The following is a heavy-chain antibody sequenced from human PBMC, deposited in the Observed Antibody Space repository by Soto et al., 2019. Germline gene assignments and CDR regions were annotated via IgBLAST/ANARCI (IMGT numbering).Heavy chain of an antibody. D-gene: IGHD6-19*01. V-gene: IGHV3-15*01. Sequence: LRLSCAASGFTVSNAWMTWVRQAPGKGLEWVGRIKSKSNGETTDFAAPVRGRFTISRDDSKNTLYLQMNSLKTEDTAVYYCIKPGYTSAWYNAFDIWGQGTTVTVSS. CDR3: IKPGYTSAWYNAFDI. CDR1: GFTVSNAW. CDR2: IKSKSNGETT. J-gene: IGHJ3*02.